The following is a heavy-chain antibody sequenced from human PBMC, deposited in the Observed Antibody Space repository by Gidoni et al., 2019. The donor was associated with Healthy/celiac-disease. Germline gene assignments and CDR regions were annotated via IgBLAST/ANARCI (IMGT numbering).Heavy chain of an antibody. D-gene: IGHD2-2*01. CDR1: GFTFSRYS. J-gene: IGHJ3*02. CDR3: ARDYCSSTSCSDDAFDI. Sequence: EVQLVESGGGLVKPGGSLRHCCAASGFTFSRYSMNWVRQAPGKGLECVSYISSSSSCIYYADSVKGRFTSSRDNAKNSLYLQMKSLRAEDTAVYYCARDYCSSTSCSDDAFDIWGQGTMVTVSS. V-gene: IGHV3-48*04. CDR2: ISSSSSCI.